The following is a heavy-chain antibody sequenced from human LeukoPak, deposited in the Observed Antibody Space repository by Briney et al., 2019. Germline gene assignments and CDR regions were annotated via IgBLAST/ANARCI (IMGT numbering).Heavy chain of an antibody. CDR2: INPSGGST. CDR1: GYTFTSYY. J-gene: IGHJ3*02. V-gene: IGHV1-46*01. Sequence: ASVKVSCKASGYTFTSYYMHWVRQAPGQGLEWMGIINPSGGSTSYAQKFQGRVTMTRDTSTSTVYMELSSLRFEDTAVYYCARTRPYYDSSGYYYGGAFDIWGQGTMVTVSS. D-gene: IGHD3-22*01. CDR3: ARTRPYYDSSGYYYGGAFDI.